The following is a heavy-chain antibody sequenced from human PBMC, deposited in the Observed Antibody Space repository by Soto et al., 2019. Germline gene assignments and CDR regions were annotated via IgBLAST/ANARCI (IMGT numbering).Heavy chain of an antibody. CDR1: GGSINTTTYY. D-gene: IGHD3-10*01. CDR2: IYYSGST. V-gene: IGHV4-39*01. Sequence: SETLSLTCSVSGGSINTTTYYWGCIRQHPGKGLEWIGHIYYSGSTYYNPSLESRVTISVDTSKNQFSLKLSSVTAADTAVYYCARVVTAGSGMYYFYYMDVWGKGTTVT. J-gene: IGHJ6*03. CDR3: ARVVTAGSGMYYFYYMDV.